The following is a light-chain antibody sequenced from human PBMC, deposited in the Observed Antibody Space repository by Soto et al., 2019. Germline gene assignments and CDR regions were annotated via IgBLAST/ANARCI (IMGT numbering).Light chain of an antibody. J-gene: IGKJ1*01. V-gene: IGKV3-11*01. CDR3: QQRSRT. Sequence: EIVLTQSPATLSLSPGERAILSCRASQSVSSYLAWYQQKPGQAPRLLIYDASNRATGIPARFSGSGSGTDFTLTISSLEPEDFAVYYCQQRSRTFGQGTKVDIK. CDR1: QSVSSY. CDR2: DAS.